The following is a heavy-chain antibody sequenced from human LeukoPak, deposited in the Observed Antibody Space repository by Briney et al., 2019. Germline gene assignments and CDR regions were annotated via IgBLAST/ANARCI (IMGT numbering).Heavy chain of an antibody. D-gene: IGHD4-11*01. J-gene: IGHJ3*02. Sequence: GGSLRLSCAASGFTFSSYEMNWVRQAPGKGLEWVSYISSSGSTIYYADSVKGRFTISRDNAKNSLYLQMNSLRAEDTAVYYCARDLTTTPWGAFDIWGQGTMVTVSS. CDR3: ARDLTTTPWGAFDI. CDR1: GFTFSSYE. V-gene: IGHV3-48*03. CDR2: ISSSGSTI.